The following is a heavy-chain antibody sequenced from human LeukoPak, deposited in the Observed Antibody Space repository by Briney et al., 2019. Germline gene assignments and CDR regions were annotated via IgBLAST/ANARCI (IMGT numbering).Heavy chain of an antibody. V-gene: IGHV4-59*01. CDR2: IYYSGST. J-gene: IGHJ3*02. CDR1: GGSISSYY. CDR3: ARALEPPDAFDI. D-gene: IGHD1-1*01. Sequence: PSETLSLTCTVSGGSISSYYWSWIRQPPGKGLEWIGYIYYSGSTNYNPSLKSRVTISVDTSKNQFSLKLSSVTAADTAVHYCARALEPPDAFDIWGQGTMVTVSS.